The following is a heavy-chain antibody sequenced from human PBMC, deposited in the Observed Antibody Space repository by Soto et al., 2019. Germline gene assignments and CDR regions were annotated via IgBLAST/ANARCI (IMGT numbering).Heavy chain of an antibody. CDR3: ARLRVGFGELLTY. D-gene: IGHD3-10*01. Sequence: GESLKISCKGSGYRFNNYWIGWVRQMPGKGLEWMGRIDPSDSYTNYSPSFQGHVTISADKSISTAYLQWSSLKASDTAMYYCARLRVGFGELLTYWGQGTLVTVS. CDR1: GYRFNNYW. J-gene: IGHJ4*02. V-gene: IGHV5-10-1*01. CDR2: IDPSDSYT.